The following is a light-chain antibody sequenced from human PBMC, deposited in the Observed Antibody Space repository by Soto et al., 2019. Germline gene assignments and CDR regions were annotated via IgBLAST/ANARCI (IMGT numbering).Light chain of an antibody. Sequence: IVLTQSPGTLSLSPGERATLSCRASQSVSSSYLAWYQQKPGQAPRLLIYGASSRATGIPDRFSGSGSGTHFTLTISRLEPEDFAVYYCPKYNEWPLTFGGGTK. CDR1: QSVSSSY. CDR2: GAS. J-gene: IGKJ4*01. CDR3: PKYNEWPLT. V-gene: IGKV3-20*01.